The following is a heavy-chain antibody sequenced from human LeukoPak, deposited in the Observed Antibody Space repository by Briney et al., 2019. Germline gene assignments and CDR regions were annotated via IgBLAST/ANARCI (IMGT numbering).Heavy chain of an antibody. CDR2: IYYSGST. CDR3: ARHEPAAIPRDYYFDY. D-gene: IGHD2-2*02. V-gene: IGHV4-39*01. CDR1: GGSISSSSYY. Sequence: PSETLSLTCTVSGGSISSSSYYWGWIRQPPGKGLEWIGSIYYSGSTYYNPSLKSRVTISVDTSKNQFSLKLSSVTAADTAVYYCARHEPAAIPRDYYFDYWGQGTLVTVSS. J-gene: IGHJ4*02.